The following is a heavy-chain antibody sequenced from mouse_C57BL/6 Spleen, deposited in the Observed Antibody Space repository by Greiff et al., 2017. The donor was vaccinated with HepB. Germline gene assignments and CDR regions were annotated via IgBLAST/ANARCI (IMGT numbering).Heavy chain of an antibody. D-gene: IGHD1-1*01. Sequence: VQLQQSGPELVKPGASVKISCKASGYAFSSSWMNWVKQRPGTGLEWIGRIYPGDGDTNSNGKFKGNATLTADKSSSTAYMQLSSLTSEESAVYFCARAITEDYWGQGTTLTVSS. CDR1: GYAFSSSW. V-gene: IGHV1-82*01. CDR2: IYPGDGDT. CDR3: ARAITEDY. J-gene: IGHJ2*01.